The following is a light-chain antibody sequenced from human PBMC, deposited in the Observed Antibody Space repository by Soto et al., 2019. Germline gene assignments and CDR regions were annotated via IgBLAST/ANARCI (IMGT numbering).Light chain of an antibody. CDR1: NIGSKN. J-gene: IGLJ3*02. CDR2: DDS. Sequence: SYELTQPPSVSVAPGQTARITCGGNNIGSKNVHWYQQRPGQAPLLVVYDDSDRPSGIPERFSGFKSGNTATLAISRVEAGDEADYHCQVWDSSPDHPGGVFGGGTKLTVL. V-gene: IGLV3-21*02. CDR3: QVWDSSPDHPGGV.